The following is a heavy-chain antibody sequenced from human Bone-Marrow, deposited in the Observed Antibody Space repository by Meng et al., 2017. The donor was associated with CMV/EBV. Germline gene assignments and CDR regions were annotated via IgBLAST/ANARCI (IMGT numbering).Heavy chain of an antibody. Sequence: ASVKVSCKAPGYPFTSYYMHWVRQAPGQGLEWMGIINPSAGSASYAQKFQGRVTMTRDTSTSTVYMELSSLRSEDTAVYYCARAGVSGSNYYYYGMDVWGQATTATVSS. V-gene: IGHV1-46*01. CDR1: GYPFTSYY. D-gene: IGHD1-26*01. J-gene: IGHJ6*02. CDR2: INPSAGSA. CDR3: ARAGVSGSNYYYYGMDV.